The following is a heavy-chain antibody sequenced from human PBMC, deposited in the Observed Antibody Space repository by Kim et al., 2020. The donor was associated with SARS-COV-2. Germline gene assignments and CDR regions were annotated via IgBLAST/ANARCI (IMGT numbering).Heavy chain of an antibody. CDR3: ARDREIAAEVNWFDP. CDR1: GFTFSSYS. V-gene: IGHV3-21*01. D-gene: IGHD6-6*01. CDR2: ISSSSSYI. Sequence: GGSLRLSCAASGFTFSSYSMNWVRQAPGKGLEWVSSISSSSSYIYYADSVKGRFTISRDNAKNSLYLQMNSLRAEDTAVYYCARDREIAAEVNWFDPWGQGTLVTVSS. J-gene: IGHJ5*02.